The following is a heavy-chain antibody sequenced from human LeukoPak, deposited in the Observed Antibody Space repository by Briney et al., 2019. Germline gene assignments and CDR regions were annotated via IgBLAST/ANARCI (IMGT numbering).Heavy chain of an antibody. CDR2: IYHSGST. V-gene: IGHV4-38-2*02. Sequence: SETLSLTCTVSGYSISSGYYWGWIRQPPGKGLEWIGSIYHSGSTYYNPSLKSRVTISVDTSKNQFSLKLSSVTAADTAVYYCARDPGVGMATIYFDYWGQGTMVTVSS. CDR1: GYSISSGYY. J-gene: IGHJ4*02. CDR3: ARDPGVGMATIYFDY. D-gene: IGHD5-24*01.